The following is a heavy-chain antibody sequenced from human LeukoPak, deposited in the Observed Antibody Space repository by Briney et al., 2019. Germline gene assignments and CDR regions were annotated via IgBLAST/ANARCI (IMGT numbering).Heavy chain of an antibody. V-gene: IGHV1-69*04. Sequence: GASVKVSCKASGGTFSSYAISWVRQAPGQGLEWMGRIIPTLGIANYAQKFQGRVTITADKSTSTAYMELSSLRSEDTAVYYCARDLYYYYYGMDVWGQGTTVTVSS. CDR3: ARDLYYYYYGMDV. CDR2: IIPTLGIA. CDR1: GGTFSSYA. J-gene: IGHJ6*02.